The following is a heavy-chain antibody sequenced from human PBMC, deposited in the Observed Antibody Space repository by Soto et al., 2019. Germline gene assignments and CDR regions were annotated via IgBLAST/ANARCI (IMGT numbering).Heavy chain of an antibody. J-gene: IGHJ4*02. CDR2: INAGNGNT. D-gene: IGHD2-2*01. CDR1: GYTFTSYA. Sequence: ASVKVSCKASGYTFTSYAMHWVRQSPGQRLEWMGWINAGNGNTKYSQKFHGRVTITRDTSASTAYMELSSLRSEDTAVYYCARDHAYCSSTSCWAPYYFDYWGQGTLVTVSS. CDR3: ARDHAYCSSTSCWAPYYFDY. V-gene: IGHV1-3*01.